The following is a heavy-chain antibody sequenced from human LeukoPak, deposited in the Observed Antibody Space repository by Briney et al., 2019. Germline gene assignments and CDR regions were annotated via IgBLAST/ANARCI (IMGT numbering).Heavy chain of an antibody. CDR2: INHSGST. D-gene: IGHD2-21*02. V-gene: IGHV4-34*01. CDR3: ARPILPYCGGDCYSPFDY. CDR1: GGSISSYY. J-gene: IGHJ4*02. Sequence: PSETLSLTCTVSGGSISSYYWSWIRQPPGKGLEWIGEINHSGSTNYNPSLKSRVTISVDTSKNQFSLKLSSVTAADTAVYYCARPILPYCGGDCYSPFDYWGQGTLVTVSS.